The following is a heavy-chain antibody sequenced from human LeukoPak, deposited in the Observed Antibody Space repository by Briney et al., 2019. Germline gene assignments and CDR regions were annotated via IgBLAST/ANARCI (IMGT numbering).Heavy chain of an antibody. CDR1: GLTFSSYA. D-gene: IGHD3-3*01. Sequence: GGSLRLSCAASGLTFSSYAMSWVRQAPGKGLEWVSAISGSGGSTYYADSVKGRFTISRDNSKNTLYLQMNSLRAEDTAVYYCAKGAYDFWSGYYSPPYYYYMDVWGKGTTVTVFS. J-gene: IGHJ6*03. V-gene: IGHV3-23*01. CDR3: AKGAYDFWSGYYSPPYYYYMDV. CDR2: ISGSGGST.